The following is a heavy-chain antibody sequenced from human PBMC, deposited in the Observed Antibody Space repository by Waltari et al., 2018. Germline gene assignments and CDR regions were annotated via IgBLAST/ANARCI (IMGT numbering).Heavy chain of an antibody. V-gene: IGHV4-39*01. D-gene: IGHD2-15*01. J-gene: IGHJ4*02. Sequence: QLQLHESGPGLGKPSETLSLTCTVSGGSIRSSSISSNAYYWTWFRQPPGMGLEGTGLIPCCTNPQHNPTQNTRCTISEDTSKKQFSRRLRSRTATDTAVYYCARHLHNGWIDSWGQGILVTVSS. CDR1: GGSIRSSSISSNAYY. CDR2: IPCCTNP. CDR3: ARHLHNGWIDS.